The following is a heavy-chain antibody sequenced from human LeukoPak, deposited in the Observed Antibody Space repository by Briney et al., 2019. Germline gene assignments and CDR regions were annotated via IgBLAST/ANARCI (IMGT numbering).Heavy chain of an antibody. CDR1: GGSISSGDYY. J-gene: IGHJ6*02. V-gene: IGHV4-30-4*02. CDR3: ARDAGHCSSTSCYFHYYGMDV. D-gene: IGHD2-2*01. CDR2: IYYSGST. Sequence: SETLSLTCTVSGGSISSGDYYWSWIRQPPGKGLEWIGYIYYSGSTYYNPSLKSRVTISVDTSKNQFSLKLSSVTAADTAVYYCARDAGHCSSTSCYFHYYGMDVWGQGTTVTVSS.